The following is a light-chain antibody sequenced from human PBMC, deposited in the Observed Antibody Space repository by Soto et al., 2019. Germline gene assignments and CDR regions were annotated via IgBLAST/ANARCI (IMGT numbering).Light chain of an antibody. Sequence: DIQMTQSPSTLSAFVGDRVTITCRASQSISPWLAWYQQKPGKAPKLLIFDASNVESGVPSRFRGSGSGTEFTLTISSLPPEEFATYYCLQYHTHRTFGQGTKGDIK. CDR2: DAS. CDR1: QSISPW. V-gene: IGKV1-5*01. J-gene: IGKJ1*01. CDR3: LQYHTHRT.